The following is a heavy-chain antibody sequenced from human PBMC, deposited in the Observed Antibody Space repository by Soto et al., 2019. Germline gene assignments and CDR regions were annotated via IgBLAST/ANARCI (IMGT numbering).Heavy chain of an antibody. CDR1: GFTFSSYG. D-gene: IGHD2-15*01. CDR3: ARVYCSGGSCYWDY. J-gene: IGHJ4*02. V-gene: IGHV3-33*01. CDR2: IWYDGSNK. Sequence: QVQLVESGGGVVQPGRSLRLSCAASGFTFSSYGMHWVRQAPGKGLEWVAVIWYDGSNKYYADSVKGRFTISRDKSKNTLYLQMNSLRAEDTAVYYCARVYCSGGSCYWDYWGQGALDTVSS.